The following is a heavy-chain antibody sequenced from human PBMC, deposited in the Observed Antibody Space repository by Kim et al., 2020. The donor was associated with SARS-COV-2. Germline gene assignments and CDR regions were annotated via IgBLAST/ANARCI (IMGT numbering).Heavy chain of an antibody. V-gene: IGHV4-39*01. CDR2: IYYSGTT. Sequence: SETLSLTCSVSGGSIRGSSHYWGWVRQPPGKGLEWIGSIYYSGTTYYNSSLEGRVTISVDTSKNQFSLRLSSVTAADAAVYYCTRRGPYYAMGVWGQGTMVTVSS. D-gene: IGHD3-16*01. CDR3: TRRGPYYAMGV. J-gene: IGHJ6*02. CDR1: GGSIRGSSHY.